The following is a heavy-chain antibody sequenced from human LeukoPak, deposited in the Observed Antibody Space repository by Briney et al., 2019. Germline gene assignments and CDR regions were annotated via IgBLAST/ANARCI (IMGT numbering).Heavy chain of an antibody. D-gene: IGHD3-16*01. V-gene: IGHV1-3*04. J-gene: IGHJ4*02. Sequence: GASVKVSCKASGYTFISKGIHWVRQAPGQRLEWMAWINTDNSNTKRSQTLLGRVTITRDTYATTAYMELSSLRFEVTAVYYCARSTGPGGYLDFWGQGTLVTVSS. CDR1: GYTFISKG. CDR3: ARSTGPGGYLDF. CDR2: INTDNSNT.